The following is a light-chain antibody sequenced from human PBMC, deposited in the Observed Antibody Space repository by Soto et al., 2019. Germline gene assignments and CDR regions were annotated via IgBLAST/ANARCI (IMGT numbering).Light chain of an antibody. CDR3: QQYNNWPLT. CDR2: GAS. J-gene: IGKJ4*01. V-gene: IGKV3-15*01. Sequence: EIVMTQSPATLSVSPGERATLSCRASQSVSSNLAWYQQKPGQAPRLLIYGASTRATGIPARFSGSGSGTEFTLTISSLQSEDFAVYYCQQYNNWPLTFGGGTNVGIK. CDR1: QSVSSN.